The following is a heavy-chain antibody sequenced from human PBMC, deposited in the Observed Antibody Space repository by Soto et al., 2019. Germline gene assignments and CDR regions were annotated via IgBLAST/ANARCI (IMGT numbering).Heavy chain of an antibody. CDR3: ARAGKYYYSSGSPSYYGMDV. D-gene: IGHD3-10*01. CDR2: ISGYNGNT. CDR1: GYTFTSYG. J-gene: IGHJ6*02. V-gene: IGHV1-18*04. Sequence: QVQLVQSGAAVKKPGASVKVSCKASGYTFTSYGVSWGRQAPGQGLEWMGWISGYNGNTNYAQKLQGRVTMTTDTSTSTAYMELRSLRSDATAVYYCARAGKYYYSSGSPSYYGMDVWGQGITVTVSS.